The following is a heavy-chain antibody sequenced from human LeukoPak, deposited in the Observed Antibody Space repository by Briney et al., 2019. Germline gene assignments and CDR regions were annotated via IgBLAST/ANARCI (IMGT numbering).Heavy chain of an antibody. CDR3: ARDRLSSGWLDAFDI. J-gene: IGHJ4*02. V-gene: IGHV1-69*13. D-gene: IGHD6-19*01. CDR2: IIPIFGTA. Sequence: SVKVSCKASGGTFSSYAISWVRQAPGQGLEWMGGIIPIFGTANYAQKFQGRVTITADESTSTAYMELSSLRSEDTAVYYCARDRLSSGWLDAFDIWGQGTLVTVSS. CDR1: GGTFSSYA.